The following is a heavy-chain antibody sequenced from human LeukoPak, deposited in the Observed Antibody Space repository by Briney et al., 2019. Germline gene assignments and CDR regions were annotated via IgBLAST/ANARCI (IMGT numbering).Heavy chain of an antibody. J-gene: IGHJ6*03. CDR3: ARDRSITIFSYYYMDV. D-gene: IGHD3-9*01. Sequence: GGSLRLSCAVSGFNFIDYTMVWVRQAPGKGLEWVSSISSRSSFIYYADSLKGRFTISRDNAKNSLYLQMNSLRAEDTAVYYCARDRSITIFSYYYMDVWGKGTTVTISS. V-gene: IGHV3-21*01. CDR1: GFNFIDYT. CDR2: ISSRSSFI.